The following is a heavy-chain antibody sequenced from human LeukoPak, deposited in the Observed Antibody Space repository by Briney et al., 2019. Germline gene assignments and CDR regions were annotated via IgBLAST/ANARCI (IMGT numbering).Heavy chain of an antibody. CDR3: AKRRTYSGSSGGLGNGYYFDY. CDR2: ISGSGGST. D-gene: IGHD6-6*01. CDR1: GFTFSNYA. V-gene: IGHV3-23*01. Sequence: GGSLRLSCAASGFTFSNYAMNWVRQAPGKGLEWVSGISGSGGSTYYADSVEGRFTISRDNSKNTLYLQMNSLRAEDTAIYYCAKRRTYSGSSGGLGNGYYFDYWGQGTLVTVSS. J-gene: IGHJ4*02.